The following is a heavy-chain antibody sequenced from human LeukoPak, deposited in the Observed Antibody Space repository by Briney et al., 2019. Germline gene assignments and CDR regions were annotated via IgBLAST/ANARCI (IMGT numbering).Heavy chain of an antibody. J-gene: IGHJ4*02. Sequence: PGGSLRLSCAASGFTFSSYAMSWVRQAPGKGLEWVSAISGSDGSTYYADSVKGRFTISRDNSKNTLYLQMNSLRAEDTAAYYCAKDAVLRGSYYATAGWGQGTLVTVSS. CDR2: ISGSDGST. D-gene: IGHD1-26*01. V-gene: IGHV3-23*01. CDR3: AKDAVLRGSYYATAG. CDR1: GFTFSSYA.